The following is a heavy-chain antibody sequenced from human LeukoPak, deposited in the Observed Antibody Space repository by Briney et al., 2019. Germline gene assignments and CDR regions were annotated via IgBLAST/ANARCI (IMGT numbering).Heavy chain of an antibody. CDR1: GITISRYW. CDR3: TMFTSGWD. CDR2: VSGDGTTT. D-gene: IGHD6-19*01. Sequence: GGSLRLSCAASGITISRYWMHWVRQAPGKGLVWVSRVSGDGTTTNYADSVKGRFTISGDNAKNTMSLQMTSLRAEDTAVYYCTMFTSGWDWGQGTLVTVSS. J-gene: IGHJ4*02. V-gene: IGHV3-74*01.